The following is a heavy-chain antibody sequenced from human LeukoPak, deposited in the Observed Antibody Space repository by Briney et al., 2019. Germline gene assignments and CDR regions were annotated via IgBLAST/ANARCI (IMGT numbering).Heavy chain of an antibody. J-gene: IGHJ5*02. CDR3: AKDRVDYGVNNWFDP. CDR1: GFTFSSYA. V-gene: IGHV3-23*01. D-gene: IGHD4-17*01. CDR2: ISGSGGST. Sequence: GGSLRLSCAASGFTFSSYAMSWVRQAPGKGLEWVSAISGSGGSTYYADSVKGRFTISRDNSKNTLCLQMNSLRAEDTAVYYCAKDRVDYGVNNWFDPWGQGTLVTVSS.